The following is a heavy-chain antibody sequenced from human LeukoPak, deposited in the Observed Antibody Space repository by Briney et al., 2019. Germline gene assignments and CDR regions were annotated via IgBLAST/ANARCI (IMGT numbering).Heavy chain of an antibody. J-gene: IGHJ4*02. D-gene: IGHD2-8*01. CDR1: GYTFTGYY. CDR3: ARGFGVSYGPADY. V-gene: IGHV1-2*02. Sequence: ASVKVSCKASGYTFTGYYMHWVRPAPGQGLEWMGWINPNSGGTNYAQKFQGRVTMTRDTSISTAYMELSRLRSDDTAVYYCARGFGVSYGPADYWGQGTLVTVSS. CDR2: INPNSGGT.